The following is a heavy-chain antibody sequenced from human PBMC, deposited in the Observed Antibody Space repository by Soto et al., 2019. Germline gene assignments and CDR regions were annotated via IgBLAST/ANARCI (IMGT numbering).Heavy chain of an antibody. J-gene: IGHJ2*01. CDR3: RRHTRLAPGLGILLNRSSDL. CDR2: IYYSGST. D-gene: IGHD3-9*01. V-gene: IGHV4-59*08. Sequence: PGKGLEWIGYIYYSGSTNYNPSLKSRVTISVDTSRNQFSLKLSSVTAADFFFSSRRRHTRLAPGLGILLNRSSDL.